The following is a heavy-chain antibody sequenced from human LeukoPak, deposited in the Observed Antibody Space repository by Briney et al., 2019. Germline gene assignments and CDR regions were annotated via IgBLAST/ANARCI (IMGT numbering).Heavy chain of an antibody. CDR3: ATDLEWELKH. V-gene: IGHV1-24*01. J-gene: IGHJ4*02. D-gene: IGHD1-26*01. CDR2: FDPEDGET. CDR1: GYTLTELS. Sequence: ASVKVSCKVSGYTLTELSMHWVRQAPGKGLEWMGGFDPEDGETIYAQKFQGRVTTTEDTSTDTAYMELSSLRSEDTAVYYCATDLEWELKHWGQGTLVTVSS.